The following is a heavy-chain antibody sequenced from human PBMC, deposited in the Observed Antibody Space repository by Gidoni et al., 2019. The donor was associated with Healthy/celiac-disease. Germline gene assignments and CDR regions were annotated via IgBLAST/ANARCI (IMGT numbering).Heavy chain of an antibody. D-gene: IGHD2-21*02. J-gene: IGHJ5*02. V-gene: IGHV4-34*01. CDR3: AAKEVVVTPERVANWFDP. CDR2: INHSGST. Sequence: QVQLQQWGAGLLKPSETLSLTCAVYGGSFSVYYWSWIRQPPGTGLEWIGEINHSGSTNYNPSLKSRVTISVDTSKNQFSLKLSSVTAADTAVYCCAAKEVVVTPERVANWFDPWGQGTLVTVSS. CDR1: GGSFSVYY.